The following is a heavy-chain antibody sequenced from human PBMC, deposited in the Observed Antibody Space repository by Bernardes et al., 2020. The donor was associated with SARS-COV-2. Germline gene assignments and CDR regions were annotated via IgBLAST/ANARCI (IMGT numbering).Heavy chain of an antibody. CDR3: ATSLNSGVLFQH. V-gene: IGHV1-8*01. CDR2: LNPNSGHT. CDR1: GYSFTAYE. Sequence: ASVKVSCKASGYSFTAYEINWVRQAPGQGLEWMGWLNPNSGHTGYPQKFQGRVTVTRNTSINTAYLELNSLTSEDTAIYYCATSLNSGVLFQHWGQGTLVTVSS. D-gene: IGHD4-17*01. J-gene: IGHJ1*01.